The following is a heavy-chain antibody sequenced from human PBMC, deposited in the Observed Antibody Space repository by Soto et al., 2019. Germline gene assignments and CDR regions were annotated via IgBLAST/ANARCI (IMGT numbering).Heavy chain of an antibody. Sequence: SETLSLTCTVSGGSISSSSYYWGWIRQPPGKGLEWIGSIYYSGSTYYNPSLKSRVTISVDTSKNQFSLKLSSVTAADTAVYYCARHDYGDYPRVMDVWGQGTTVTVSS. V-gene: IGHV4-39*01. D-gene: IGHD4-17*01. CDR3: ARHDYGDYPRVMDV. CDR1: GGSISSSSYY. CDR2: IYYSGST. J-gene: IGHJ6*02.